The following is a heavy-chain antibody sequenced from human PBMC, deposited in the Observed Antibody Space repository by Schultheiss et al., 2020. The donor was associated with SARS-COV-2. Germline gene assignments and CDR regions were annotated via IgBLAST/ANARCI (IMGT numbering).Heavy chain of an antibody. Sequence: SETLSLTCTVSGGSISSYYWSWIRQPPGKGLEWIGYIYYSGSTNYNPSLKSQVTISVDTSKNQFSLKLSSVTAADTAVYYCAGDYYGMDVWGQGTTVTVSS. J-gene: IGHJ6*02. CDR3: AGDYYGMDV. CDR2: IYYSGST. V-gene: IGHV4-59*01. CDR1: GGSISSYY.